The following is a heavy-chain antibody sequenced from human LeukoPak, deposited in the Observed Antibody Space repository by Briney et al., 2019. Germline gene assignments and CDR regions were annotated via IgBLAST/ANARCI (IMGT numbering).Heavy chain of an antibody. CDR3: AKERSAVNIVVVPDPIDY. CDR1: GFTFSSYT. J-gene: IGHJ4*02. V-gene: IGHV3-23*01. Sequence: GGSLRLSCAASGFTFSSYTMSWVRQAPGKGLEWVSAISGSGGSTYYADSVKGRCTISRDNSKNTRYLRMNSLSAEEKAVYYCAKERSAVNIVVVPDPIDYWGQGTLVTVSS. D-gene: IGHD2-2*01. CDR2: ISGSGGST.